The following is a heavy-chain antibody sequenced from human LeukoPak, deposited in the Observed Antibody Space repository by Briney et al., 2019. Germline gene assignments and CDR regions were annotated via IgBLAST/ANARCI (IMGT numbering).Heavy chain of an antibody. J-gene: IGHJ6*02. CDR3: ARALGYCSSTSCYSRIYGMDV. V-gene: IGHV3-53*01. Sequence: GGSLRLSCAASGFTLSSNYMSWVRQAPGKGLEWVSVIYSGGSTYYAASVKGRFTISRDNSKNTLYLQMNSLRAEDTAVYYCARALGYCSSTSCYSRIYGMDVWGQGTTVTVSS. CDR2: IYSGGST. D-gene: IGHD2-2*01. CDR1: GFTLSSNY.